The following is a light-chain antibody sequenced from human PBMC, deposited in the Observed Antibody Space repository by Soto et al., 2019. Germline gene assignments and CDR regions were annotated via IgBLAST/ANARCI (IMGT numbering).Light chain of an antibody. CDR1: HDVSRN. J-gene: IGKJ4*01. V-gene: IGKV1-33*01. Sequence: DIQMTQSPSSLSASVGDRVTIACQSSHDVSRNLNWFQQKPGEAPKLLIYDASNLERGVPSRFSGSGSGTDFTLTISSLQPKDVPTYYCQQYNSMLSFGGGTELEMK. CDR2: DAS. CDR3: QQYNSMLS.